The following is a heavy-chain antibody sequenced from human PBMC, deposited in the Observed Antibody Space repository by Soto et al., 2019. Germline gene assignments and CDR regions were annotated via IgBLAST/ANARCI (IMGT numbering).Heavy chain of an antibody. V-gene: IGHV4-30-4*01. D-gene: IGHD2-21*01. CDR3: ARVATSVMHFYFDS. J-gene: IGHJ4*02. Sequence: QVQLQESGPGLVKPSQTLSLTCSVSSGSISNNNYYWTWIRQHPGKDLEWLGYIYYSGSTFYNPSLESRMTISVDTSKNQFSLKLSSVTAAYTAIYFCARVATSVMHFYFDSWGQGALVTVSS. CDR1: SGSISNNNYY. CDR2: IYYSGST.